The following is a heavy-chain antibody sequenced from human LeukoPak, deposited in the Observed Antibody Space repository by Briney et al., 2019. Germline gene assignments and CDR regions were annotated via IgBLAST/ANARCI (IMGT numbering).Heavy chain of an antibody. J-gene: IGHJ4*02. Sequence: PSETLFLTCTVSGGSISSSSYYWGWIRQPPGKGLEWIGSIYYSGSTYYNPSLKSRVTISVDTSKNQFSLKLSSVTAADTAVYYCARLGIYLPFDYWGQGTLVTVSS. CDR2: IYYSGST. CDR3: ARLGIYLPFDY. CDR1: GGSISSSSYY. D-gene: IGHD7-27*01. V-gene: IGHV4-39*01.